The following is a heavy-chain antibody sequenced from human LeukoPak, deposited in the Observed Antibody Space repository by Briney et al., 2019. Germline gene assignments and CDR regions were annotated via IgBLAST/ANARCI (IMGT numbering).Heavy chain of an antibody. CDR2: IRPTDGAT. CDR3: ARGRYRYSYDY. J-gene: IGHJ4*02. D-gene: IGHD1-26*01. Sequence: ASVRVSCKASGYIFTDHFFHWVRQAPGQGLGWMGWIRPTDGATKVAQKFQGRVTLTRDTSISTVYMEMSGLRFDDTAMYYCARGRYRYSYDYWGQGTLVTVSS. V-gene: IGHV1-2*02. CDR1: GYIFTDHF.